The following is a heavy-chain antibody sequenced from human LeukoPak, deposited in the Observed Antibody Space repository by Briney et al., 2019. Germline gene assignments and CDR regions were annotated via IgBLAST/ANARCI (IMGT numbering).Heavy chain of an antibody. CDR2: IIPIFGTT. D-gene: IGHD5-12*01. Sequence: ASVKVSCKASGGTFSNYAISWVRQASGQGLEWMGGIIPIFGTTNYAQKFQGRVTITADESTSTASMELSGLRSEDTAVYYCARGDSGYDYGVLEYWGQGTPVTVSS. CDR1: GGTFSNYA. CDR3: ARGDSGYDYGVLEY. V-gene: IGHV1-69*13. J-gene: IGHJ4*02.